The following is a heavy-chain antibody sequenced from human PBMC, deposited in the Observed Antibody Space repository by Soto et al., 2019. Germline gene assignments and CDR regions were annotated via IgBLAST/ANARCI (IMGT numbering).Heavy chain of an antibody. D-gene: IGHD3-16*02. J-gene: IGHJ4*02. V-gene: IGHV1-8*01. CDR2: MNPNSGNT. Sequence: ASVKVSCKASGYTFTSYDINWVRQATGQGLEWMGWMNPNSGNTGYAQKFQGRVTMTRNTSISTAYMELSSLRSEDTAVYYCATESPHYDYVWGSYRCTGVYWGQGTLVTVSS. CDR1: GYTFTSYD. CDR3: ATESPHYDYVWGSYRCTGVY.